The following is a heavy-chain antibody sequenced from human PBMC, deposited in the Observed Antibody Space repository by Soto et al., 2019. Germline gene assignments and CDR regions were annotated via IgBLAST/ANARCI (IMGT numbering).Heavy chain of an antibody. CDR1: GFTFSSYA. J-gene: IGHJ6*02. CDR2: ISGSGGST. V-gene: IGHV3-23*01. Sequence: GGSLRLSCAASGFTFSSYAMSWVRQAPGKGLEWVSAISGSGGSTYYADSVKGRFTISRDNSKNTLYLQMNSLRAEDTAVYYCAKDPLRGYSNVGIYYGMDVWGQGTTVTVSS. CDR3: AKDPLRGYSNVGIYYGMDV. D-gene: IGHD5-18*01.